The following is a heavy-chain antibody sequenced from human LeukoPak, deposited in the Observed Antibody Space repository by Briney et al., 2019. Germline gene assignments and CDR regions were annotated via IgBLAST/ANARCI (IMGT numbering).Heavy chain of an antibody. CDR2: MFYTGST. V-gene: IGHV4-59*11. CDR3: ATYSNGWDSPYYSDN. CDR1: GGSISSHY. Sequence: PSETLSLTCTVSGGSISSHYYNWIRQPPGKGLEWIGYMFYTGSTNYNPSLKSRVTISVDTSKNQFSLTLSSVTAADTAVYYCATYSNGWDSPYYSDNWGQGTLVTVSS. J-gene: IGHJ4*02. D-gene: IGHD6-25*01.